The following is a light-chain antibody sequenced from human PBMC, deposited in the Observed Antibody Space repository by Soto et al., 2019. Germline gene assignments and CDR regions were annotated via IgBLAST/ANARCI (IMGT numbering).Light chain of an antibody. CDR1: QSISSY. Sequence: DIQMTQSPSSLSASVGDRVTITCRASQSISSYLNWYQQKPGKAPKLLIYAASSLQSGVPSRFSGSGSGTDFTLTISSLQPEDFATYYCQQSYRFSPGTKVDIK. CDR2: AAS. J-gene: IGKJ3*01. V-gene: IGKV1-39*01. CDR3: QQSYR.